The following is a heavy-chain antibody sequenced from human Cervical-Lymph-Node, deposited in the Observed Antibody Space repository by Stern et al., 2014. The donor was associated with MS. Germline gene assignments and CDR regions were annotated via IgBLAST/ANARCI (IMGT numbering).Heavy chain of an antibody. CDR2: INRNSCRA. V-gene: IGHV1-2*06. D-gene: IGHD2/OR15-2a*01. J-gene: IGHJ4*02. CDR3: VREVGFAEYYAPQDPDY. Sequence: MELVQYGDEMKNPGASVKVSCKASGYIFIDFYIHWVRQDRGKGLEWVGRINRNSCRAEYGQDFQGRATLSRDTSISTSYMELSVLTSDDTAVYYCVREVGFAEYYAPQDPDYWGQGTLVTVSS. CDR1: GYIFIDFY.